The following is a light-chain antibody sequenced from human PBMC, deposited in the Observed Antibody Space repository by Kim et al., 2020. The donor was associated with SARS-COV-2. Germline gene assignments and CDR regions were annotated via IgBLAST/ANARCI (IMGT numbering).Light chain of an antibody. CDR1: QTIKNR. J-gene: IGKJ1*01. Sequence: PGERDNHSCRDSQTIKNRLVWEQQKPGQAPRLLIYDATTRAPGIPARVIGSGSETDFTLTISSLQSEDFAGYYCQQSNDWPPLTFGQGTKVDIK. CDR3: QQSNDWPPLT. CDR2: DAT. V-gene: IGKV3-15*01.